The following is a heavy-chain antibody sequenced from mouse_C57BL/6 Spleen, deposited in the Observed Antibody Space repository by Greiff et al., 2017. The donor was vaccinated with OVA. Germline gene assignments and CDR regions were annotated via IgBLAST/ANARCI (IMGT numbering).Heavy chain of an antibody. J-gene: IGHJ1*03. Sequence: EVMLVESGEGLVKPGGSLKLSCAASGFTFSSYAMSWVRQTPEKRLEWVAYISSGGDYIYYADTVKGRFTISRDNARNTLYLQMSSLKSEDTAMYYCTSLYYYGSSYDWYFDVWGTGTTVTVSS. CDR2: ISSGGDYI. CDR1: GFTFSSYA. D-gene: IGHD1-1*01. V-gene: IGHV5-9-1*02. CDR3: TSLYYYGSSYDWYFDV.